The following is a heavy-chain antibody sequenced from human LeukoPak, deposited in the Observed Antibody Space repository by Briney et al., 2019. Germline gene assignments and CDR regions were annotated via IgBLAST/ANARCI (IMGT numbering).Heavy chain of an antibody. CDR2: IYYSGST. J-gene: IGHJ4*01. CDR3: ARLGQSTGSTFLDY. V-gene: IGHV4-59*08. CDR1: GGSISSYC. Sequence: SETLSLTCSVSGGSISSYCWSWIRQPPGKGLEWIGYIYYSGSTNYNPSLKSRVPISVDTSKNQFSLKLSSVTAADTAVYYCARLGQSTGSTFLDYWG. D-gene: IGHD3-16*01.